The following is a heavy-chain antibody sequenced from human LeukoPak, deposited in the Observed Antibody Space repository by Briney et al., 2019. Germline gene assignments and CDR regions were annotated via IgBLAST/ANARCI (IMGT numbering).Heavy chain of an antibody. V-gene: IGHV3-21*01. CDR1: GFTFSSYS. CDR2: ISSSSSYI. CDR3: ASTGIIDGSGNFDY. D-gene: IGHD3-10*01. Sequence: GGSLRLSCAASGFTFSSYSMNWVRQAPGKGLEWVSSISSSSSYIYYADSVKGRFTISRDNAKNSLYLQMNSLRAEDTAVYYCASTGIIDGSGNFDYWGQGTLVTVSS. J-gene: IGHJ4*02.